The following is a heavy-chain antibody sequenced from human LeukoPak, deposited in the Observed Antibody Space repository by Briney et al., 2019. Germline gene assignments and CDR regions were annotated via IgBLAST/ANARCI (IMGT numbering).Heavy chain of an antibody. V-gene: IGHV4-59*01. CDR1: GGYINNYY. D-gene: IGHD4-17*01. Sequence: SETLSLTCTVSGGYINNYYWSWIRQPPGKGLEWIGYIYYRGSTNYNPSLKSRVTFSVDTSKNQFSLKLNSVTAADTAVYYCARGGDYGDLRYFDYWGQGTLVTVSS. CDR3: ARGGDYGDLRYFDY. CDR2: IYYRGST. J-gene: IGHJ4*02.